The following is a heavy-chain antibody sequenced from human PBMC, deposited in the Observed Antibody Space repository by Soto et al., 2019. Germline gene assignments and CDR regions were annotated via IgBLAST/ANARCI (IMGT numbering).Heavy chain of an antibody. CDR3: AKRYHTTTSCFDY. V-gene: IGHV3-23*01. J-gene: IGHJ4*02. Sequence: EVQLLESGGGLVQPGGSLRPSCEAPGLTFNSNAISWFRRAPGKGLEWVSITSGGGGTTYYADSVKGRFAISRDNSKNTLYLEMNSLRAEDTAVYFCAKRYHTTTSCFDYWGQGTLVTVSS. D-gene: IGHD2-2*01. CDR1: GLTFNSNA. CDR2: TSGGGGTT.